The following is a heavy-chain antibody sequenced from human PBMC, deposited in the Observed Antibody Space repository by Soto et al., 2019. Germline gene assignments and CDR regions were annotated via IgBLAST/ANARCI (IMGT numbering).Heavy chain of an antibody. CDR2: VNPIVGMS. CDR1: GGTFNSYT. CDR3: ATSYGSGSTHFDS. J-gene: IGHJ4*02. D-gene: IGHD3-10*01. Sequence: QVQLVQSGAEVKKPGSSVKVSCTASGGTFNSYTLNWVRQAPGQRLEWVGRVNPIVGMSHSAWKFQGRVTMAADKSTSIAYMDLTGLKSEDTAVYYCATSYGSGSTHFDSWGQGTLVTVSS. V-gene: IGHV1-69*02.